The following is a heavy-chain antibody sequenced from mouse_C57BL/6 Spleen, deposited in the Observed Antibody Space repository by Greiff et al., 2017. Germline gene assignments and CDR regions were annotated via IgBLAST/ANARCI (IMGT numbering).Heavy chain of an antibody. CDR2: IYPGDGDT. CDR1: GYAFSSSW. V-gene: IGHV1-82*01. D-gene: IGHD1-1*01. CDR3: ARRAVYYGKSAYFDY. J-gene: IGHJ2*01. Sequence: QVQLQQSGPELVKPGASVKISCKASGYAFSSSWMNWVKQRPGKGLEWIGRIYPGDGDTNYNGKFKGKATLTADKSSSTAYMQLSSLTSEDSAVYFCARRAVYYGKSAYFDYWGQGTTLTVSS.